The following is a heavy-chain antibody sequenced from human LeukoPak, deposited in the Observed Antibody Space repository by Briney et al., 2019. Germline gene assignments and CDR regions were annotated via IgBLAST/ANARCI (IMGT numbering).Heavy chain of an antibody. Sequence: SQTLSLTCTVSGGSISSGNYYWNWIRQPAGKGLEWIGRIYTSGSTNYNPSLKSRVTISVDTSKNQFSLRLSSVTAADTAVYYCARHYYYDSSGSRDAFDIWGQGTMVTVSS. D-gene: IGHD3-22*01. CDR2: IYTSGST. J-gene: IGHJ3*02. CDR3: ARHYYYDSSGSRDAFDI. CDR1: GGSISSGNYY. V-gene: IGHV4-61*02.